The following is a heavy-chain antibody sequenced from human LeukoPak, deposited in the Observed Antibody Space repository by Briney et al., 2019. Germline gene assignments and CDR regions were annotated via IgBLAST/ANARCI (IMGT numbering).Heavy chain of an antibody. V-gene: IGHV4-30-4*01. CDR3: ARAAGYYDSSGRNWFDP. J-gene: IGHJ5*02. CDR1: GGSISSGDYY. Sequence: PSQTLSLTCTVSGGSISSGDYYWSWIRQPPGKGLEWIGYIYYSGSTYYNPSLKSRVTISVDRSKNQFSLKLSSVTAADTAVYYCARAAGYYDSSGRNWFDPWGQGTLVTVSS. D-gene: IGHD3-22*01. CDR2: IYYSGST.